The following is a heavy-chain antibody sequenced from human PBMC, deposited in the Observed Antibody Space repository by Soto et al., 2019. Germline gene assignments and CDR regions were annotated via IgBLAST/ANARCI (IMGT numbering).Heavy chain of an antibody. V-gene: IGHV4-39*01. CDR1: GASISSTVCY. CDR2: IYYSRRA. J-gene: IGHJ4*02. Sequence: PSETLSLTSTVSGASISSTVCYWGWFRQPAGKGLVRVGRIYYSRRATYNPHLKNRLTVSVDTSKNQLSLRLSIVSAAETAVYYCAIYAVSSGRGFDFWGQGTRVNVSS. CDR3: AIYAVSSGRGFDF. D-gene: IGHD3-22*01.